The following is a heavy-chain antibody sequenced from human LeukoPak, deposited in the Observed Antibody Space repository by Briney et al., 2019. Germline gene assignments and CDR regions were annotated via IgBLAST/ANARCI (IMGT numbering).Heavy chain of an antibody. D-gene: IGHD3-3*01. CDR1: GGSFLGYY. CDR3: ARVPLRFLEPFDY. Sequence: SETLPLTCAVYGGSFLGYYWSWIRQPPGEGLEWIGEINHSGGANYNPSLKSRVTISADTSKSQFSLKLGSVTAADTAVYYCARVPLRFLEPFDYWGQGTLVTVSS. CDR2: INHSGGA. V-gene: IGHV4-34*01. J-gene: IGHJ4*02.